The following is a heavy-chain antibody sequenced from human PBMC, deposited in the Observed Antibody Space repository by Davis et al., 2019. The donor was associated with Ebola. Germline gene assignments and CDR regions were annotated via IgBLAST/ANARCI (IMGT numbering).Heavy chain of an antibody. CDR1: GYTFTSYW. CDR3: ARRVRAASYGSNPLDH. V-gene: IGHV5-10-1*01. J-gene: IGHJ4*02. Sequence: KVSCKGSGYTFTSYWIAWVRQKPGKGLEWMGRLDPSDSSRNYGPSFQGHVTLLADKSISTAYLQWSSLQASDTAIYYCARRVRAASYGSNPLDHWGQGTLVTVSS. D-gene: IGHD4-11*01. CDR2: LDPSDSSR.